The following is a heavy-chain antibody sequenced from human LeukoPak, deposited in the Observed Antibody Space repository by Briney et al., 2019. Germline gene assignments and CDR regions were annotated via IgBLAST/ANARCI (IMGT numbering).Heavy chain of an antibody. V-gene: IGHV4-59*01. D-gene: IGHD5-12*01. CDR2: IYYSGST. J-gene: IGHJ6*03. CDR1: GGSISTYY. CDR3: ACRVVNGYGYYYMDV. Sequence: SETLSLTCSVSGGSISTYYWSWIRQPPGKGLEWIGYIYYSGSTNYNPSLKSRVTISLDTSKNQFSLKVSSVTAADTVLYYCACRVVNGYGYYYMDVWGKGTTVTVSS.